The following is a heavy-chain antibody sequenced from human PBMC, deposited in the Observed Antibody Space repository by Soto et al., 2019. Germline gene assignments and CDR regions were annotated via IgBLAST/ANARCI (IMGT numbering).Heavy chain of an antibody. D-gene: IGHD2-2*01. V-gene: IGHV4-34*01. J-gene: IGHJ6*02. CDR3: ASGYCSSTSCYYYYYGMDV. CDR1: GGSFSGYY. CDR2: INHSGST. Sequence: QVQLQQWGAGLLKPSETLSLTCAVYGGSFSGYYWSWIRQPPGKGLEWIGEINHSGSTNYNPSLKSRVTISVDTSKNQFSLKLSSVTAADTAVYYCASGYCSSTSCYYYYYGMDVWGQGTTVTVSS.